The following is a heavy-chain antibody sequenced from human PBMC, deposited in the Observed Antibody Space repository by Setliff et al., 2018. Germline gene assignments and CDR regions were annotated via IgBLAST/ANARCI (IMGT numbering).Heavy chain of an antibody. Sequence: ASVKVSCKASGGTFRNYGISWVRQAPGQGLEWMGIIDPSGDYTNYAQKFQGRVTMTRDTSTTTVYMELSSLRSDDTAVYYCARAPLESGYYYGQGHYFDYWGQGTLVTVSS. CDR1: GGTFRNYG. CDR2: IDPSGDYT. J-gene: IGHJ4*02. CDR3: ARAPLESGYYYGQGHYFDY. D-gene: IGHD5-18*01. V-gene: IGHV1-46*01.